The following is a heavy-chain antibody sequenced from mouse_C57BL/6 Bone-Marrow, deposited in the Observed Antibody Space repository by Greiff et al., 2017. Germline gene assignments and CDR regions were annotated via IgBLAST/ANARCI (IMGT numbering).Heavy chain of an antibody. Sequence: EVMLVESGGGLVKPGGSLKLSCAASGFTFSSYAMSWVRQTPEKRLDWFATISDCGSYTYYPDTVKGRFPISRDNAKNNLSLQMSQLKSEDTAMYYCARVTILYPFAYWGQGTLVTVSA. J-gene: IGHJ3*01. V-gene: IGHV5-4*03. CDR1: GFTFSSYA. CDR2: ISDCGSYT. D-gene: IGHD2-1*01. CDR3: ARVTILYPFAY.